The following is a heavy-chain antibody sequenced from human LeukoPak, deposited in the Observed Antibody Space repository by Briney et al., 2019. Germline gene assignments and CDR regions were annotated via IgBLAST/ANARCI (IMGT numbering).Heavy chain of an antibody. J-gene: IGHJ4*02. CDR3: ARAIGTDLRLYYDSSGYYY. V-gene: IGHV1-2*02. CDR1: GYTFTGYY. D-gene: IGHD3-22*01. CDR2: INPNSGGT. Sequence: ASVKVSCKASGYTFTGYYMHWVRQAPGQGLEWMGWINPNSGGTNYAQKFQGRVTMTGDTSISTAYMELSRLRSDDTAVYYCARAIGTDLRLYYDSSGYYYWGQGTLVTVSS.